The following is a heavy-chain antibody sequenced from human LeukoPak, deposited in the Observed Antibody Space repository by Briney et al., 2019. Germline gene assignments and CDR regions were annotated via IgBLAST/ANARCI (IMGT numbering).Heavy chain of an antibody. J-gene: IGHJ4*02. CDR1: GFTFSNYA. CDR2: ISESGGNT. D-gene: IGHD6-6*01. V-gene: IGHV3-23*01. CDR3: AKGAEYSSSSDFDY. Sequence: GGSLRLSCAASGFTFSNYAMNWVRQAPGKGLEWVSGISESGGNTFYADSVKGRFTISRDNSKNTLYLQMNSLRAEDTAVYYCAKGAEYSSSSDFDYWGQGTLVTVSS.